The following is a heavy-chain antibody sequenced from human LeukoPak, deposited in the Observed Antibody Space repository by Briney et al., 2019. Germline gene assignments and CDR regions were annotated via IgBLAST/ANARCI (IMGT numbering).Heavy chain of an antibody. CDR3: AKDLTYLGKMFDY. CDR1: GFTFSSYG. Sequence: GGSLRLSCAASGFTFSSYGMHWVRQAPGKGLEWVAFIRYDGSNKYYADSVKGRFTISRDNSKNTLYLQMNSLRAQDTAVYYCAKDLTYLGKMFDYWGQGTLVTVSS. J-gene: IGHJ4*01. CDR2: IRYDGSNK. V-gene: IGHV3-30*02. D-gene: IGHD2-2*01.